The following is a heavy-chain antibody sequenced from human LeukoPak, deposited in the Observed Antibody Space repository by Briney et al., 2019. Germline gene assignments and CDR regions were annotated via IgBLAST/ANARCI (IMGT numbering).Heavy chain of an antibody. Sequence: PSETLSLTCTDSGYPIRSGFYWGWIRQPPGKGLEWVGSIYQSGSTFYNPSLKSRVTISVDTSKNQFSLSLRSVTAADTAVYYCARHEAEMATILGNYWGQGTLVIVSS. D-gene: IGHD5-24*01. CDR1: GYPIRSGFY. CDR2: IYQSGST. J-gene: IGHJ4*02. CDR3: ARHEAEMATILGNY. V-gene: IGHV4-38-2*02.